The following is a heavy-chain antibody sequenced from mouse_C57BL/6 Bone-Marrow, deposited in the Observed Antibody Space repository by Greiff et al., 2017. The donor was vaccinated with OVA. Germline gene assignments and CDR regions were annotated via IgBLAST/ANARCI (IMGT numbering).Heavy chain of an antibody. Sequence: EVQLVESGPELVKPGASVKISCKASGYSFTDYNMNWVKQSNGKSLEWIGVINPNYGTTSYNQKFKGMATLTVDQSSSTAYMQLNSLTSEDSAVYYCARFARYGYDRYFDVWGTGTTVTVSS. CDR2: INPNYGTT. V-gene: IGHV1-39*01. CDR1: GYSFTDYN. J-gene: IGHJ1*03. CDR3: ARFARYGYDRYFDV. D-gene: IGHD2-2*01.